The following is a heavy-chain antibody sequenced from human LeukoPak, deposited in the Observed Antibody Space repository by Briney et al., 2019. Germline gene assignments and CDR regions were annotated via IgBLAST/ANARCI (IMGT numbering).Heavy chain of an antibody. Sequence: AGGSLRLSCAASGFTVSSDYMSWVRQAPGKGLEWVSVIYSGGSTYYADSVKGRFTISRDNSRNTLYLQMNSLRAEDTAVYYCARAFQLAFDYWGQGTLATVSS. CDR2: IYSGGST. CDR3: ARAFQLAFDY. J-gene: IGHJ4*02. V-gene: IGHV3-53*01. CDR1: GFTVSSDY.